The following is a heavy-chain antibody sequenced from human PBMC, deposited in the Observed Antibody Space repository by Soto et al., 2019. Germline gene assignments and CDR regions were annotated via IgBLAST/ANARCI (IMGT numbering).Heavy chain of an antibody. CDR2: ISGYSGTT. Sequence: DVQLLESGGGLVQPGESLRLSCAASGYTFTNYAMMWVRQAPGKGLEWVSSISGYSGTTYYADSVKGRFTLSRDTSRNTVYLQINSLRAEDTAVYYCARDLRSASGWYAPGYWGQGTLVTVSS. CDR3: ARDLRSASGWYAPGY. CDR1: GYTFTNYA. V-gene: IGHV3-23*01. J-gene: IGHJ4*02. D-gene: IGHD6-19*01.